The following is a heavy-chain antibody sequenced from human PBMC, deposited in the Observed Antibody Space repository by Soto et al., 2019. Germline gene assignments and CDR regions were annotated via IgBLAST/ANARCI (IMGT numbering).Heavy chain of an antibody. J-gene: IGHJ4*02. Sequence: PGGSLRLSCAASGFTFSSYSMNWVRQAPGKGMEWVSSISSSSSYIYYADSVKGRFTISRDNAKNSLYLQMNSLRAEDTAVYYCARDLGYRYAPQYYFDYWGQRTLVTVSS. V-gene: IGHV3-21*01. CDR3: ARDLGYRYAPQYYFDY. D-gene: IGHD5-18*01. CDR2: ISSSSSYI. CDR1: GFTFSSYS.